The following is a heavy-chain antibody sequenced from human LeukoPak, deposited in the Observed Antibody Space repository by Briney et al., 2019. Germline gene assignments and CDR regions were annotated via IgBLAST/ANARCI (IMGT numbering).Heavy chain of an antibody. CDR1: GYSVPYYW. CDR3: ARHAWDGTPHRWFDP. V-gene: IGHV5-51*01. Sequence: GESLKISCTAPGYSVPYYWIGWARQIPGRGLEWMGIINSPNSDAKYSPSFQGQVTISVDKSISTTYLQWTGLKPSDNATCYIARHAWDGTPHRWFDPWGQGTRVTVSS. CDR2: INSPNSDA. D-gene: IGHD1-7*01. J-gene: IGHJ5*02.